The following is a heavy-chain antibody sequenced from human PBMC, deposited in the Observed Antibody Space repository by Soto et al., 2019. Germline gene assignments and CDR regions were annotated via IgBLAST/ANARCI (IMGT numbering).Heavy chain of an antibody. J-gene: IGHJ3*02. Sequence: QVQLVQSGAEVKKPGASVKVSCKASGYTFTSYAMHWVRQAPGQRLEWMGWINAGNGNTKYSQKFQGRVTITRDTSESTAYMELSSLRSEDTAVYYCARPDSRRRPATRNNDAFDIWGQGTMVTVSS. CDR3: ARPDSRRRPATRNNDAFDI. V-gene: IGHV1-3*01. CDR2: INAGNGNT. CDR1: GYTFTSYA.